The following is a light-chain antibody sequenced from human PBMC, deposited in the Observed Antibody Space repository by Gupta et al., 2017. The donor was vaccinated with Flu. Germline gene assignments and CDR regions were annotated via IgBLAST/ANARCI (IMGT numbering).Light chain of an antibody. J-gene: IGLJ2*01. V-gene: IGLV2-14*01. CDR2: EVS. Sequence: HSALTQPAPVPGSPGQPITIPCTGTSSDVGAYNYVSWYQQHPGKAPKFIIYEVSNRPSGVSNRFSGSKSGNTASLTISGLQAEDEADYYCSSYTGRSTLLFGGGTKVTVL. CDR1: SSDVGAYNY. CDR3: SSYTGRSTLL.